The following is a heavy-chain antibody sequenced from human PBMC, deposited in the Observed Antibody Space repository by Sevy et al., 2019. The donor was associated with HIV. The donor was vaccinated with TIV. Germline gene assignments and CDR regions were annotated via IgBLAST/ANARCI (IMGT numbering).Heavy chain of an antibody. J-gene: IGHJ4*02. CDR3: AKDLHPPGPVRGTNFDY. Sequence: GGSLRLSCAASAFTFTRYAFHWVRQAPGKGPEWLGVISYEGSNIYYGPSVKGRFTISRDNSKNTLYLQMNDMRTVDTAVYDCAKDLHPPGPVRGTNFDYWGRGTLVTVSS. CDR1: AFTFTRYA. V-gene: IGHV3-30*18. D-gene: IGHD1-1*01. CDR2: ISYEGSNI.